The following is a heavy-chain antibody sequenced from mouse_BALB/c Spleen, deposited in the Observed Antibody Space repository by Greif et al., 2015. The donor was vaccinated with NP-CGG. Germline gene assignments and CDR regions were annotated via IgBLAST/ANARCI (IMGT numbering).Heavy chain of an antibody. CDR3: ARSSGHYYAMDY. Sequence: VQLQQSGAELVKPGASVKLSCTASGINIKDTYMHWVKQRPEQGLEWIGRIDPANGNTKYDPKFQGKATITADTSSNSACRQRSSLTSEDTAVYYCARSSGHYYAMDYWGQGTSVTVSS. V-gene: IGHV14-3*02. D-gene: IGHD3-1*01. CDR1: GINIKDTY. CDR2: IDPANGNT. J-gene: IGHJ4*01.